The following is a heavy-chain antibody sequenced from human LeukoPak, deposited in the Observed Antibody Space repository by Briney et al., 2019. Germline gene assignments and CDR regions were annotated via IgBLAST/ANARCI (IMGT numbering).Heavy chain of an antibody. J-gene: IGHJ4*02. D-gene: IGHD3-10*01. CDR1: GGSISSGGYS. V-gene: IGHV4-30-2*01. CDR2: IYHSGST. Sequence: SETLSLTCAVSGGSISSGGYSWSWIRQPPGKGLEWIGYIYHSGSTYYNPSLKSRVTISVDTSKNQFSLKLSSVTAADTAVYYCARALYGSGSYYRGPRSYYFDYWGQGTLVTVSS. CDR3: ARALYGSGSYYRGPRSYYFDY.